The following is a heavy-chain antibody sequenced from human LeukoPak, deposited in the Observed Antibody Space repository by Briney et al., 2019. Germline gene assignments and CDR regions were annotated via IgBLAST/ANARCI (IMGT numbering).Heavy chain of an antibody. V-gene: IGHV4-61*08. CDR3: ARDKVAYCGGDCYSNWFDP. CDR1: GGSISSGGYS. D-gene: IGHD2-21*02. J-gene: IGHJ5*02. Sequence: SQTLSLTCAVSGGSISSGGYSWSWIRQPPGKGLEWIGYIYYSGSTNYNPSLKSRVTISVDTSKNQFSLKLSSVTAADTAVYYCARDKVAYCGGDCYSNWFDPWGQGTLVTVSS. CDR2: IYYSGST.